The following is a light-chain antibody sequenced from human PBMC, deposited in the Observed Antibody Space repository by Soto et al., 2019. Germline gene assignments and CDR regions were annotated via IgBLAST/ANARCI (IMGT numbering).Light chain of an antibody. Sequence: EIVLTQSPASLSLSPGKRATLSCRASQSVSSYLAWYQQKPGQAPRLLIYDASNRATGIPARFSGSGSGTDFTLTISSLEPEDFAVYYCQQRSNWPPWTFGQGTKVEIK. CDR3: QQRSNWPPWT. CDR2: DAS. J-gene: IGKJ1*01. V-gene: IGKV3-11*01. CDR1: QSVSSY.